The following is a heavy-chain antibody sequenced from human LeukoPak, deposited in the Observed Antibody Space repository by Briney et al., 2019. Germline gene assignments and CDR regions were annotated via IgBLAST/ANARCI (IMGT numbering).Heavy chain of an antibody. J-gene: IGHJ4*02. CDR1: GFTLSSYS. V-gene: IGHV3-48*01. CDR3: AREGYDYVWGSYRPYYFDY. Sequence: GGSLRLSCAASGFTLSSYSMNWVRQAPGKGLEWVSYISSSSSTIYYADSVKGRFTTSRDNAKNSLYLQMNSLRAEDTAVYYCAREGYDYVWGSYRPYYFDYWGQGTLVTVSS. D-gene: IGHD3-16*02. CDR2: ISSSSSTI.